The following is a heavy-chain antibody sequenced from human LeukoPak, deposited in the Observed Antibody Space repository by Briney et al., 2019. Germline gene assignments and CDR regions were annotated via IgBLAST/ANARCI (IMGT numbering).Heavy chain of an antibody. CDR2: ITSADGT. V-gene: IGHV3-23*01. CDR3: AKDRAVLRFLEWLPDYFDY. CDR1: GFSFSNYA. D-gene: IGHD3-3*01. Sequence: GGSLRLSCVASGFSFSNYAMSWVRQAPEKGLEWVSTITSADGTYYADSVKGRFTISRGNSKNTLYLQMNSLRAEDTAVYYCAKDRAVLRFLEWLPDYFDYWGQGTLVTVSS. J-gene: IGHJ4*02.